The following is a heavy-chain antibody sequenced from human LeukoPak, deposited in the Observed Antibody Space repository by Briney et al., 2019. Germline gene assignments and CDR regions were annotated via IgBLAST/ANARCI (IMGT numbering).Heavy chain of an antibody. CDR1: GYSFTSYW. CDR2: IYPGDSDA. J-gene: IGHJ3*02. CDR3: AGFVEMATQTSGAFDI. V-gene: IGHV5-51*01. D-gene: IGHD5-24*01. Sequence: GESLKISCKGSGYSFTSYWIGWVRQMPGKGLEWMGIIYPGDSDARYSPSFQGQVTISADKSISTAYLQWSSLKASDTAMYYCAGFVEMATQTSGAFDIWGQGTMVTVSS.